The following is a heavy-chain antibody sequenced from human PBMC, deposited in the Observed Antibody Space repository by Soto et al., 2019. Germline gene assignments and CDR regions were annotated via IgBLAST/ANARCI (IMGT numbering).Heavy chain of an antibody. CDR3: AKEPVSIPIFGGSGMDV. J-gene: IGHJ6*02. CDR1: GGSISSGDYY. Sequence: QVQLQESGPGLVKPSQTLSLTCTVSGGSISSGDYYWSWIRQPPGKGLEWIGYIYYSGSTYYNPSLTSRVTISVDTSKNQFSLNLSSVTAADTAVYYCAKEPVSIPIFGGSGMDVWGRGTTVTVSS. D-gene: IGHD3-3*01. V-gene: IGHV4-30-4*01. CDR2: IYYSGST.